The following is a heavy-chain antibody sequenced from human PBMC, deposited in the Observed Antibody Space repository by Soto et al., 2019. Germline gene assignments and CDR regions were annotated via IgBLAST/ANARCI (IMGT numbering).Heavy chain of an antibody. CDR3: AKGGWYTSSSRSDC. J-gene: IGHJ4*02. CDR2: MSYDGRNQ. V-gene: IGHV3-30*18. Sequence: QVQLVESGGGVVQPGTSLRLSCSASGFTLSGVDMHWVRQAPGKGLERVAVMSYDGRNQYYADSVKGRFTVSTDSSKSTLYLQMNSLRTEDAAVYYCAKGGWYTSSSRSDCWGQGTLVTVSS. CDR1: GFTLSGVD. D-gene: IGHD6-6*01.